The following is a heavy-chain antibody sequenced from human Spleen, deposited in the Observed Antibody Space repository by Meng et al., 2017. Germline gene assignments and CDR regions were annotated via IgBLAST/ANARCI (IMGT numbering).Heavy chain of an antibody. J-gene: IGHJ5*02. V-gene: IGHV1-18*01. Sequence: QVQLGKSGVEVGKPGASVKVSCKASDYTFMTYGFTWVRQAPGQGLEWMGWISAYNGNTNYAQKFQGRVTMTTDTSTSTAYLELRSLRSDDTAVYYCAGRGLRGSGSYGNWFDPWGQGTLVTVSS. CDR3: AGRGLRGSGSYGNWFDP. D-gene: IGHD3-10*01. CDR1: DYTFMTYG. CDR2: ISAYNGNT.